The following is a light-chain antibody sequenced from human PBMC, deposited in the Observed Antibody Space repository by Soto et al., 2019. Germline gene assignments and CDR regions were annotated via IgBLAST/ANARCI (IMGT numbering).Light chain of an antibody. CDR3: AAWDDSLNGVV. CDR1: FSNIGSNT. Sequence: QSVLTQSPSASGTPGQRVTISCSGSFSNIGSNTVNWYEQLPGTAPKLLIYCNNQRPSGVPDRISGTKSGTSASLAIRGLQSDDEADYYCAAWDDSLNGVVFGGGTKLTVL. V-gene: IGLV1-44*01. CDR2: CNN. J-gene: IGLJ2*01.